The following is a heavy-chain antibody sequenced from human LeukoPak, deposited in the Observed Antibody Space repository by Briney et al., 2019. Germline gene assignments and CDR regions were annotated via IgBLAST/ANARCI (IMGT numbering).Heavy chain of an antibody. V-gene: IGHV3-30*18. CDR2: ISYDGSNK. CDR1: GFTFSSYG. CDR3: AKGITMVRGPEPNFDY. J-gene: IGHJ4*02. D-gene: IGHD3-10*01. Sequence: GGSLRLSCAASGFTFSSYGMHRVRQAPGKGLEWVAVISYDGSNKYYADSVKGRFTISRDNSKNTLYLQMNSLRAEDTAVYYCAKGITMVRGPEPNFDYWGQGTLVTVSS.